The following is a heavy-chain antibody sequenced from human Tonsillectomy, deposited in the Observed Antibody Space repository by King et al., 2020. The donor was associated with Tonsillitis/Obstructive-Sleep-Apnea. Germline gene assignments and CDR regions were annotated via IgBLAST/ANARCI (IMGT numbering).Heavy chain of an antibody. CDR1: GYTFTSYY. Sequence: VQLVESGAEVKKPGASVKVSCKASGYTFTSYYMHWVRQAPGQGLEWMGIINPSGGSTSYAQKFQGRVTMTRDTSTSTVYMELSSLRSEDTAVYYCARDHSAMVTKNWFDPWGQGTLVTVSS. CDR3: ARDHSAMVTKNWFDP. J-gene: IGHJ5*02. V-gene: IGHV1-46*01. CDR2: INPSGGST. D-gene: IGHD5-18*01.